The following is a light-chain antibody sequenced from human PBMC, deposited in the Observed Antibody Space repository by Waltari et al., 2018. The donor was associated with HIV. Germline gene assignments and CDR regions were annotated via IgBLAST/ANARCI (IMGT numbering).Light chain of an antibody. Sequence: EIVLTQSPATLSLSPGERATLSCSASQSVGSYLGWYQQKPGQTPRLLIYDASNRATGIPARFSGSGSETDFTLTISSLEPEDFAVYYCQQSGNWPLTFGGGTKVEL. CDR3: QQSGNWPLT. J-gene: IGKJ4*01. CDR1: QSVGSY. V-gene: IGKV3-11*01. CDR2: DAS.